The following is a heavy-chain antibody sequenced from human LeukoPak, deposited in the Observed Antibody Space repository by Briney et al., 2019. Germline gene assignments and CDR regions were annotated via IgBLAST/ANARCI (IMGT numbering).Heavy chain of an antibody. Sequence: PGGSLRLSCAASGFTFSSYWMSWVRQAPGKGLEWVANIKQDGSEKYYVDSVKGRFTISRDNAKNSLYLQMNSLRAEDTAVYYCARLTHHIGFWSGPSHPRYYYYGMDVWGQGTTVTVSS. CDR2: IKQDGSEK. CDR3: ARLTHHIGFWSGPSHPRYYYYGMDV. CDR1: GFTFSSYW. J-gene: IGHJ6*02. D-gene: IGHD3-3*01. V-gene: IGHV3-7*01.